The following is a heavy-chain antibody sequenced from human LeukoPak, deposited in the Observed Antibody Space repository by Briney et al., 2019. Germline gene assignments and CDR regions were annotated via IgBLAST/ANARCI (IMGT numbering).Heavy chain of an antibody. J-gene: IGHJ3*02. V-gene: IGHV4-34*12. CDR2: IFYSGRT. CDR1: GGSFSGYY. Sequence: SETLSLTCAVYGGSFSGYYWSWIRQPPGKGLEGIGNIFYSGRTYYSPSLKSGLTISLDTSRNQFSLKLNSVTAADTAVYYCAKSNGYGLIDIWGQGTMVTVSS. D-gene: IGHD3-10*01. CDR3: AKSNGYGLIDI.